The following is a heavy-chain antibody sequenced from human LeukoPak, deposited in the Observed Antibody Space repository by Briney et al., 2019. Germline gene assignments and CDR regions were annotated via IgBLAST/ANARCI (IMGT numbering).Heavy chain of an antibody. D-gene: IGHD3-10*01. J-gene: IGHJ4*02. Sequence: EASVKVSCKASGYTFTSYDINWVRQATGQGLEWMGWMNPNSGNTGYAQRFQGRVTMTRNTSISTAYMELSSLRSEDTAEYYCARGLSGRRGDYWGQGTLVTVSS. CDR3: ARGLSGRRGDY. V-gene: IGHV1-8*01. CDR2: MNPNSGNT. CDR1: GYTFTSYD.